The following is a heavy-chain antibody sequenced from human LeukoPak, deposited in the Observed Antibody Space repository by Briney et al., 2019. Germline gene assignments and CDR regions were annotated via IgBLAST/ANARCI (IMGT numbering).Heavy chain of an antibody. Sequence: GGSLRLSCAASGFTFSSYWMHRVRQAPGKGLEWVSYISSSGSTIYYADSVKGRFTISRDNAKNSLYLQMNSLRAEDTAVYYCAELGITMIGGVWGKGTTVTISS. J-gene: IGHJ6*04. V-gene: IGHV3-48*04. CDR2: ISSSGSTI. CDR1: GFTFSSYW. CDR3: AELGITMIGGV. D-gene: IGHD3-10*02.